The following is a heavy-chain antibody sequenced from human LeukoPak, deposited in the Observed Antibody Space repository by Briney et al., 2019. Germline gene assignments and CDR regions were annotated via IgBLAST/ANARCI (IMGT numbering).Heavy chain of an antibody. CDR2: IYTSGST. D-gene: IGHD4-23*01. CDR1: GGSISSGSYY. Sequence: SETLSLTCTVSGGSISSGSYYWSWIRQPAGKGLEWIGRIYTSGSTNYNPSLKSRVTISVDTSKNQFSLKLSSVTAADTAVYYCARSINSYDAFDIWGQGTMVTVSS. CDR3: ARSINSYDAFDI. V-gene: IGHV4-61*02. J-gene: IGHJ3*02.